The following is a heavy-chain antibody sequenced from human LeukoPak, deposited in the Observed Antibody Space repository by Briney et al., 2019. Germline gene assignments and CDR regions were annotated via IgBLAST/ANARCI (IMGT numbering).Heavy chain of an antibody. J-gene: IGHJ4*02. CDR2: ISGSGGST. CDR1: GGSISSSSYY. CDR3: AKTTAGYSSGRYPGWPVDY. V-gene: IGHV3-23*01. Sequence: ETLSLTCTVSGGSISSSSYYWGWIRQPPGKGLEWVSGISGSGGSTFYADSVKGRFTISRDNSENTVYLQMNSLRADDTAVYYCAKTTAGYSSGRYPGWPVDYWGQGTLVTVSS. D-gene: IGHD6-19*01.